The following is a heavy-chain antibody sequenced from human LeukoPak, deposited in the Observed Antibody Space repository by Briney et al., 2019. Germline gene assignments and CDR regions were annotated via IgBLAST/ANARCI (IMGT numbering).Heavy chain of an antibody. V-gene: IGHV3-11*01. CDR3: ARAPGGIGYFDY. D-gene: IGHD2-15*01. CDR2: ISSSGSTI. J-gene: IGHJ4*02. CDR1: GFTFSDYY. Sequence: EGSLRLSCAASGFTFSDYYMSWIRQAPGKGLDWVSYISSSGSTIYYAGSAKGRFTISRDNAKNSLYLQMNSLRAGDTAVYYCARAPGGIGYFDYWGQGTLVTVSS.